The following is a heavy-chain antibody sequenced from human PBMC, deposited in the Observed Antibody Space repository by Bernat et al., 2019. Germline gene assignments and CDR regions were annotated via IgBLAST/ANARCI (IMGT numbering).Heavy chain of an antibody. V-gene: IGHV3-74*01. J-gene: IGHJ3*02. D-gene: IGHD1-14*01. CDR2: INSDGSST. CDR1: GFTLSNYW. Sequence: EVQLVESGGGLVQPGGSLRLSCAASGFTLSNYWMHWVRQAPGKGLVWVSRINSDGSSTSYADSVKGRFTISRDNSKNTLYLQMNSLRAEDTAVYYCARDGNHGAFDIWGQGTMVTVSS. CDR3: ARDGNHGAFDI.